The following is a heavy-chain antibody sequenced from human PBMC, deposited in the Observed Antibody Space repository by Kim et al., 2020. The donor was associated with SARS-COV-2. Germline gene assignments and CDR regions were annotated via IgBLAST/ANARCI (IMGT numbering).Heavy chain of an antibody. CDR2: T. CDR3: ARSGPPFYFDY. J-gene: IGHJ4*02. Sequence: TKDNQAHPCRVTIPVQASKNQFSLKLSSVTAADTAVYYCARSGPPFYFDYWGQGTLVTVSS. V-gene: IGHV4-39*01. D-gene: IGHD3-10*01.